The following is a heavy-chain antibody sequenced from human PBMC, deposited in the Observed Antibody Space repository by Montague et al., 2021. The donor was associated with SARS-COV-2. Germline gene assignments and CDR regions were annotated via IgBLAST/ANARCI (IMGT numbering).Heavy chain of an antibody. J-gene: IGHJ4*02. V-gene: IGHV4-59*01. CDR2: IYYSGST. Sequence: SETLSLTCTVSGGSISSYYWSWIRQPPGKGPEWIGYIYYSGSTNYNPSLKSRFTIPVDTSKNQFSLKLSTVPAADTAVYYCARGFDYWGQGTLVTVSS. CDR1: GGSISSYY. CDR3: ARGFDY.